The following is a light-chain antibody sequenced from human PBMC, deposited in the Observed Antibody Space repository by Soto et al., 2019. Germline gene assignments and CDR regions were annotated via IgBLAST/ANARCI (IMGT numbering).Light chain of an antibody. J-gene: IGKJ4*01. Sequence: DIQMHQSPSTLSASVGDRVTITCRASQSISSWLAWYQQKPGKAPKLLIYEASSLESGVPSRLSGSGSGTAFTLTISSLQPDDFATYYCQQYNSYLITFGGGTKVEIK. CDR3: QQYNSYLIT. CDR2: EAS. CDR1: QSISSW. V-gene: IGKV1-5*01.